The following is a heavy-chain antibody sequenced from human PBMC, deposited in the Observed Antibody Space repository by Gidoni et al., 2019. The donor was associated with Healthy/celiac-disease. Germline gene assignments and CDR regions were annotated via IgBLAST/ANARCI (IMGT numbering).Heavy chain of an antibody. J-gene: IGHJ4*02. CDR2: IYHSVST. CDR3: AREGFDGYEDY. CDR1: GYSISNGYY. Sequence: QVQMTESGPGLVKLSETLSLTCAVSGYSISNGYYWGWIRQHPGKGLEWIVSIYHSVSTYSNPSLKIRVTISVDTSKNQFSLKLSSVTAADTAVYYCAREGFDGYEDYWGQGTLVTVSS. V-gene: IGHV4-38-2*02. D-gene: IGHD5-12*01.